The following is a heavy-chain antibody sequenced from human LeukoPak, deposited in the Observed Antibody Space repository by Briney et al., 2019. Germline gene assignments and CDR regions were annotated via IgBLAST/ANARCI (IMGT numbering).Heavy chain of an antibody. CDR2: IRKKGDRYTT. CDR1: GFTFSNYA. Sequence: GGSLRLSCAASGFTFSNYAMSWVRQAPGKGLEWVGRIRKKGDRYTTEYVASVKGRFVISRDDSKNSLFLQMNSLRAEDTAMYYCVRDNWGTDYWGQGTLVTVSS. D-gene: IGHD7-27*01. CDR3: VRDNWGTDY. V-gene: IGHV3-72*01. J-gene: IGHJ4*02.